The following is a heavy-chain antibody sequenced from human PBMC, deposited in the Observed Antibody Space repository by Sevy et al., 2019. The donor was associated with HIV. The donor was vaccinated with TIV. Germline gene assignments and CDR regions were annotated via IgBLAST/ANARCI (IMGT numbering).Heavy chain of an antibody. V-gene: IGHV3-64D*06. CDR2: ISSNGGST. Sequence: GGSLRLSCSASGFTFSSYAMHWVRQAPGKGLEYVSAISSNGGSTYYADSVKGRFTISRDNSKNTLYLQMSSLRAEDTAVYYCVKLGIAYTTSLTWFDPWGQGTLVTVSS. CDR3: VKLGIAYTTSLTWFDP. D-gene: IGHD6-13*01. J-gene: IGHJ5*02. CDR1: GFTFSSYA.